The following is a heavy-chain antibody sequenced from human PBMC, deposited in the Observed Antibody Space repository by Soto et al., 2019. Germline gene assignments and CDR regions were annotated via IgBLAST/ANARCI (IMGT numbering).Heavy chain of an antibody. Sequence: SETLSLTCTVSGGSVSSGNYYWSWIRQPPGKGLEWIGFIYYTGSTSYNPSLKSRVTMSLDKSNNQFSLKLSSVTAADTAVYYCARGSTGYSSSWYRYWGQGTLVTV. J-gene: IGHJ4*02. V-gene: IGHV4-61*01. CDR1: GGSVSSGNYY. CDR3: ARGSTGYSSSWYRY. D-gene: IGHD6-13*01. CDR2: IYYTGST.